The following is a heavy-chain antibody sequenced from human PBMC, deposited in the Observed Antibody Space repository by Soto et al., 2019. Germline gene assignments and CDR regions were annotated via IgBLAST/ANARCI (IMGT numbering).Heavy chain of an antibody. J-gene: IGHJ4*02. D-gene: IGHD3-22*01. CDR2: ISGSGTST. CDR1: GFTFSSYA. CDR3: AKSYDSSGFYYRIDY. Sequence: EVQLLESGGGLVQPGGSLRLSCAASGFTFSSYAMSWVRQAPGKGLEWVSTISGSGTSTYYADSVKGRFTISRDNSKTTLYLQRISLRADDTAVYYCAKSYDSSGFYYRIDYWGQGTLVTVSS. V-gene: IGHV3-23*01.